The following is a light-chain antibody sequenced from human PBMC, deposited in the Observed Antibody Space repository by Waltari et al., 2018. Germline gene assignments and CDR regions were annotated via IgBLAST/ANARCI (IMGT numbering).Light chain of an antibody. CDR3: MQALQTPGT. V-gene: IGKV3-11*01. J-gene: IGKJ5*01. CDR2: DAS. CDR1: QSVSSS. Sequence: EIVLTQSPATLSLSPGERATLSCRASQSVSSSLAWYQQKPGQAPRLLIYDASNRATGIPARFSGSGSGTDFTLKISRVEAEDVGVFYCMQALQTPGTFGQGTRLEIK.